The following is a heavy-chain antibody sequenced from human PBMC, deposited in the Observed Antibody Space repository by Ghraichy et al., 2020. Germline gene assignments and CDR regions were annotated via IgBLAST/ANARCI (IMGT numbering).Heavy chain of an antibody. D-gene: IGHD4-23*01. CDR1: GFTFDDYT. CDR3: AKDGYGGNGLSD. CDR2: ISWDGGST. V-gene: IGHV3-43*01. J-gene: IGHJ4*02. Sequence: GGSLRLSCAASGFTFDDYTMHWVRQAPGKGLEWVSLISWDGGSTYYADSVKGRFTISRDNSKNSLYLQMNSLRTEDTALYYCAKDGYGGNGLSDWGQGTLVTVSS.